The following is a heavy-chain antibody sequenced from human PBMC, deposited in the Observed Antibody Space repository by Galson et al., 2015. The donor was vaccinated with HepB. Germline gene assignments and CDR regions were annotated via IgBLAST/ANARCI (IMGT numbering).Heavy chain of an antibody. V-gene: IGHV3-21*01. J-gene: IGHJ4*02. D-gene: IGHD3-10*01. CDR3: ARDTMVRGVISDY. CDR2: INSSSSYV. CDR1: GFTFSSYS. Sequence: SLRLSCAASGFTFSSYSMNWVRQAPGKGLEWVSSINSSSSYVYYADLVKGRFTISRDNAKNSLYLQMNSLRAEDTAVYYCARDTMVRGVISDYWGQGTLVTVSS.